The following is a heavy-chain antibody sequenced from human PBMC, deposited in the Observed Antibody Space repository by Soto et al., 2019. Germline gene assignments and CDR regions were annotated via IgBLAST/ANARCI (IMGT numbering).Heavy chain of an antibody. V-gene: IGHV1-46*01. CDR3: ATSVNSAMAFDY. D-gene: IGHD5-18*01. CDR1: GYTFTHYY. J-gene: IGHJ4*02. CDR2: INPNGGST. Sequence: QVQLVQSGAEVKTPGASVKLSCKASGYTFTHYYIHWVRQAPGQGLEWMGIINPNGGSTTYAPKFRAGVTMTRDTSTSTVYLELSNLRYDDSAVYYCATSVNSAMAFDYWGQGTLVTVSS.